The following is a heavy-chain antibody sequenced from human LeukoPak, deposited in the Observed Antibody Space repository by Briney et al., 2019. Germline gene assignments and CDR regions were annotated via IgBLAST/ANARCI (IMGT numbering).Heavy chain of an antibody. Sequence: GGSLRLSCAASGFTFSSYAMHWVRQAPGKGLEWVAVISYDGSNKYYADSVKGRFTISRDNAKNSLYLQMNSLRAEDTAVYYCARLRAKNGKSHDYWGQGTLATVSS. CDR3: ARLRAKNGKSHDY. J-gene: IGHJ4*02. CDR2: ISYDGSNK. D-gene: IGHD4/OR15-4a*01. CDR1: GFTFSSYA. V-gene: IGHV3-30-3*01.